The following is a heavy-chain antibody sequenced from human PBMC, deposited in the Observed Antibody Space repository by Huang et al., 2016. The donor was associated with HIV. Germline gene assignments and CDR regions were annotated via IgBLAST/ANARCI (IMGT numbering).Heavy chain of an antibody. J-gene: IGHJ4*02. CDR1: GASIASGSYF. CDR2: IYTTGST. CDR3: ARGRVTSSGVVQSYDY. V-gene: IGHV4-61*09. D-gene: IGHD3-3*01. Sequence: VQLQESGPGLVKPSQTLSLSCNVSGASIASGSYFWNWIRQPAGGGLEWIGHIYTTGSTDYNPSLKSRVAVSSDTSKNQCSLSLRSVTAADTAVYFCARGRVTSSGVVQSYDYWGQGSLVTVSS.